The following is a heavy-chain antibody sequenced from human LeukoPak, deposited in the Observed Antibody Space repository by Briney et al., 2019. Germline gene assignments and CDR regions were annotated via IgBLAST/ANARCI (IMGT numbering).Heavy chain of an antibody. D-gene: IGHD3-22*01. CDR2: IRSKAYGGTT. Sequence: GGSLRLSCTASGFTFGDYAMSWVRQAPGKGLEWVGFIRSKAYGGTTEYAASVKGRFTISRDDSKSIAYLQMNSLKTEDTAVYYCTRTAVDSSGPPDAFDIWGQGTMVTVSS. CDR3: TRTAVDSSGPPDAFDI. CDR1: GFTFGDYA. J-gene: IGHJ3*02. V-gene: IGHV3-49*04.